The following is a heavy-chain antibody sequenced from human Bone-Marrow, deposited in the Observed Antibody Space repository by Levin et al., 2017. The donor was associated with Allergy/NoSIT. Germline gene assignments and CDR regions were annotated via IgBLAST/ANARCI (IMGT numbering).Heavy chain of an antibody. CDR2: ISSSSSTI. Sequence: GGSLRLSCAASGFTFSSYSMNWVRQAPGKGLEWVSYISSSSSTIYYADSVKGRFTISRDNAKNSLYLQMNSLRAEDTAVYYCARGPVLDYYYYGMDVWGQGTTVTVSS. J-gene: IGHJ6*02. CDR3: ARGPVLDYYYYGMDV. D-gene: IGHD2-15*01. CDR1: GFTFSSYS. V-gene: IGHV3-48*04.